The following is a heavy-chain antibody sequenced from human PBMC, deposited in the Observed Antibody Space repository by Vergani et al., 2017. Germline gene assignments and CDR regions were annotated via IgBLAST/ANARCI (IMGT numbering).Heavy chain of an antibody. Sequence: EVQLVESGGGLVKPGGSLRLSCAVSGFTFSSYSMNWVRQAPGKGLEWVSSISSSGSTIYYADSVKGRFTISRDNAKNSLYLQMNSLGAEDTAVYYCASGGGWVLPKPYLDYWGQGTLVTVSS. J-gene: IGHJ4*02. CDR1: GFTFSSYS. V-gene: IGHV3-21*04. CDR3: ASGGGWVLPKPYLDY. CDR2: ISSSGSTI. D-gene: IGHD1-14*01.